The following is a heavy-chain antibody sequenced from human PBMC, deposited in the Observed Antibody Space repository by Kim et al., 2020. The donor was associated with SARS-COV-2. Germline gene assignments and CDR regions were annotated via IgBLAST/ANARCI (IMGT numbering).Heavy chain of an antibody. CDR1: GGSLSSGSFY. V-gene: IGHV4-39*01. J-gene: IGHJ3*01. Sequence: SETLSLTCTVSGGSLSSGSFYWGWIRQPPGKGLEYIGSIYYTGTTYYNPSLGSRVTIFIDTSKDQFSLKLRSVTAADTAVYYCATQGYWEAFGLWGQGTMVTVSS. D-gene: IGHD2-15*01. CDR2: IYYTGTT. CDR3: ATQGYWEAFGL.